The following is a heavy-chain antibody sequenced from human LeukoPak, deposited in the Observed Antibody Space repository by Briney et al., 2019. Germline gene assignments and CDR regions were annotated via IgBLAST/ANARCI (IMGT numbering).Heavy chain of an antibody. CDR1: GFTFDDYA. CDR3: AKVSGVDFWSGYYGY. V-gene: IGHV3-9*01. CDR2: ISWNSGSI. J-gene: IGHJ4*02. Sequence: GGSLRLSCAASGFTFDDYAMHWVRQAPGKGLEWVSGISWNSGSIGYADSVKGRFTISRDNAKNSLYLQMNSLRAEDTALYYCAKVSGVDFWSGYYGYWGQGTLVTVSS. D-gene: IGHD3-3*01.